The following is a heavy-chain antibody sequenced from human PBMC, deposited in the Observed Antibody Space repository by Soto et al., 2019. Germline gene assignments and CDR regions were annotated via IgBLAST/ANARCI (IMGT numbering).Heavy chain of an antibody. CDR1: GFTSSSYD. D-gene: IGHD6-13*01. V-gene: IGHV3-13*01. J-gene: IGHJ6*02. CDR2: IGTAGDT. CDR3: AREYSSSSYYGMDV. Sequence: GGSLRLSCAASGFTSSSYDMHWVRQATGKGLEWVSAIGTAGDTYYPGSVKGRFTISRENAKNSLYLQMNSLRAEDTAVYYCAREYSSSSYYGMDVWGQGTTVTVSS.